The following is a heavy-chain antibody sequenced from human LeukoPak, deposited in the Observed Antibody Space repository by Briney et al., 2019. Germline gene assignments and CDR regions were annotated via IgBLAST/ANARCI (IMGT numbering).Heavy chain of an antibody. J-gene: IGHJ4*02. V-gene: IGHV1-2*06. CDR1: GYTFTGYY. CDR3: ARDQWLYSSGWYGY. D-gene: IGHD6-19*01. Sequence: ASVKVSCEASGYTFTGYYMHWVRQAPGQGLEWMGRINPNSGGTNYARKFQGRVTMTRDASISTAYMELSRLRSDDTAVYYCARDQWLYSSGWYGYWGQGTLVTVSS. CDR2: INPNSGGT.